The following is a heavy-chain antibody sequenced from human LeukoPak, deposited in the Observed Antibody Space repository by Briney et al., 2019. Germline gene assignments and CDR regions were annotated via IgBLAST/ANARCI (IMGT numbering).Heavy chain of an antibody. V-gene: IGHV3-23*01. D-gene: IGHD6-6*01. CDR3: AKCGDSSPSFDY. CDR1: GFTFSSYA. J-gene: IGHJ4*02. Sequence: PGGSLRLSCAASGFTFSSYAMHWVRQAPGKGLEWVSAISGSGGSTYYADSVKGRFTISRDNSKNTLYLQMDSLRAEDTAVYYCAKCGDSSPSFDYWGQGTLVTVSS. CDR2: ISGSGGST.